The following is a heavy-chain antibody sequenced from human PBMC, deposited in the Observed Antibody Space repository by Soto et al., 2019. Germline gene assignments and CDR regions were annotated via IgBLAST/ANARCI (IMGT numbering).Heavy chain of an antibody. CDR2: ILSDGSKQ. CDR3: VRTIALAGPDAFDM. Sequence: QVQLVESGGGVVQPGRSLRLSCAASRFTFSYYAMHWIRQAPGKGLEWVAVILSDGSKQYYAESVKGRFTISRDNSKSTLYLQMNSLRVEDTAVYYCVRTIALAGPDAFDMWGQGTMVTVSS. V-gene: IGHV3-30-3*01. CDR1: RFTFSYYA. D-gene: IGHD6-19*01. J-gene: IGHJ3*02.